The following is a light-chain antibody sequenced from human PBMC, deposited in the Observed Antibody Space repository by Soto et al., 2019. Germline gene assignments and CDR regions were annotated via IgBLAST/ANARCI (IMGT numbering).Light chain of an antibody. CDR1: QSVSTGY. CDR2: GAS. CDR3: QQYGSSPPIT. Sequence: EIVLTQSPDSLSLSPGERATLSCRASQSVSTGYLVWYQQRPGQAPRVLIYGASNRATGIPDRFSGSGSGTDFTLTISRLEPEDFAVYYCQQYGSSPPITFGQGTRLEIK. V-gene: IGKV3-20*01. J-gene: IGKJ5*01.